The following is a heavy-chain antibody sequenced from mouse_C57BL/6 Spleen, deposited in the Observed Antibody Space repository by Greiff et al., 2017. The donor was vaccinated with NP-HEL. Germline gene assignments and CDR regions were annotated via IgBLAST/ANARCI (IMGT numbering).Heavy chain of an antibody. J-gene: IGHJ4*01. CDR3: TTRDYYGSSYRAMDY. D-gene: IGHD1-1*01. CDR2: IDPENGDT. V-gene: IGHV14-4*01. Sequence: VQLQQSGAELVRPGALVKLSCTASGFNIKDDYMHWVKQRPEQGLEWIGWIDPENGDTEYASKFQGKATITADTSSNTAYLQLSSLTSEDTAVYYCTTRDYYGSSYRAMDYWGQGTSVTVSS. CDR1: GFNIKDDY.